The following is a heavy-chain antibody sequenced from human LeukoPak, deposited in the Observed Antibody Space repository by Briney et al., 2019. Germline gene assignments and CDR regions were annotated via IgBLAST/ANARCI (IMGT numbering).Heavy chain of an antibody. Sequence: SETLSLTCTVSGGSISSHYWSWIRQPPGKGLEWIGYIYYSGSTNYNPSLKSRVTIPVDTSKNQFSLKLSSVTAADTAVYYCARSLYDFWSGYYGWFDPWGQGTLVTVSS. CDR3: ARSLYDFWSGYYGWFDP. CDR1: GGSISSHY. J-gene: IGHJ5*02. D-gene: IGHD3-3*01. V-gene: IGHV4-59*11. CDR2: IYYSGST.